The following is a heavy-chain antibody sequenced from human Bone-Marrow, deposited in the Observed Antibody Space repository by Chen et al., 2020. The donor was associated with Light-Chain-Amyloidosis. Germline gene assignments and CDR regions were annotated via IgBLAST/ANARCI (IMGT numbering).Heavy chain of an antibody. Sequence: QVQLLESGPGLVRPSQTLSLTCSVSGGSLNSGDYYWTWIRQPPGKGLEWIGYIYSSGSVYYNPSLKSRVSLSVDTSNNLFSLRLTSVTAADTAVYYWARGTGPANEYFDYWGQGTLVTVSS. CDR3: ARGTGPANEYFDY. V-gene: IGHV4-30-4*01. J-gene: IGHJ4*02. CDR1: GGSLNSGDYY. D-gene: IGHD2-8*02. CDR2: IYSSGSV.